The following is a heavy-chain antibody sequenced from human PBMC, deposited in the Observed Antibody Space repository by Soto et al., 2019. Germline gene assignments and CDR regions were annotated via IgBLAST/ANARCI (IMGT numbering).Heavy chain of an antibody. Sequence: SETLSLTCTVSGGSISSSSYYWGWIRQPPGKGLVWIGSIYYSGSTYYNPSLKSRVTISVDTSKNQFSLKLSSVTAADTAVYYCASCIAAGAFDIWGQGTMVTVSS. J-gene: IGHJ3*02. D-gene: IGHD6-25*01. CDR2: IYYSGST. V-gene: IGHV4-39*01. CDR1: GGSISSSSYY. CDR3: ASCIAAGAFDI.